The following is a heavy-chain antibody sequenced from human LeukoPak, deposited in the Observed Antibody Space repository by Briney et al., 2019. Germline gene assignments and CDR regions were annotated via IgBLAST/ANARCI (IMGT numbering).Heavy chain of an antibody. CDR3: ARGLGSSSSWYSGPWYFDL. J-gene: IGHJ2*01. Sequence: SETLSLTCAVYGGSFSGYYWSWIRQPPGKGLEWIGEINHSGSTNYNPSLKSRVTITVDTSKNQFSLKLSSVTAADTAVYYCARGLGSSSSWYSGPWYFDLWGRGTLVTVSS. V-gene: IGHV4-34*01. CDR1: GGSFSGYY. D-gene: IGHD6-13*01. CDR2: INHSGST.